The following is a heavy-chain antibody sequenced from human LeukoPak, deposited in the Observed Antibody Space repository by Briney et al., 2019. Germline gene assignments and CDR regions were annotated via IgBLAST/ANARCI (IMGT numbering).Heavy chain of an antibody. CDR3: AAEWELLN. CDR2: ISSSSSTI. Sequence: GGSLRLSCAASGFTFNNAWMSWVRQAPGKGLEWVSYISSSSSTIYYADSVKGRFTISRDNVKNSLYPQMNSLRAEDTAVYYCAAEWELLNWGQGTLVTVSS. D-gene: IGHD1-26*01. CDR1: GFTFNNAW. V-gene: IGHV3-48*01. J-gene: IGHJ4*02.